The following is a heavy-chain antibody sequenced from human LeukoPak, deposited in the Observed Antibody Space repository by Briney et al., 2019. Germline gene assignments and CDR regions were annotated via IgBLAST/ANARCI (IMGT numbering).Heavy chain of an antibody. CDR3: AKDRDVWGSLLHY. J-gene: IGHJ4*02. D-gene: IGHD3-16*01. CDR1: GFTFSSYD. Sequence: GGSLRLSCAASGFTFSSYDMTWVRQAPGRGLEWVSGISGRGSTTYYADSVKGRFTISRGNSKNTLFLQMNSLRDEDTAVYYCAKDRDVWGSLLHYWGQGTLVTVSS. V-gene: IGHV3-23*01. CDR2: ISGRGSTT.